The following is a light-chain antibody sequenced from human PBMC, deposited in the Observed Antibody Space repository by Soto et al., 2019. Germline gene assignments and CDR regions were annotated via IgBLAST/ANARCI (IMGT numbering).Light chain of an antibody. J-gene: IGLJ2*01. CDR1: SSDVGGYHY. V-gene: IGLV2-14*01. CDR3: SSYTSSSTLDVV. CDR2: EVS. Sequence: QSALTQPASVSGSPGQSITISCTGTSSDVGGYHYVSWYQQHPGKAPKLMIYEVSNRPSGVSNRFSGSKSGNTASLTISGLQAEDEADYYGSSYTSSSTLDVVFGGGTQLTVL.